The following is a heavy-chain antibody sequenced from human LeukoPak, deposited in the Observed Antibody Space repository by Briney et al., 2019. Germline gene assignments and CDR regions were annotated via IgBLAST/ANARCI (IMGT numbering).Heavy chain of an antibody. V-gene: IGHV4-34*01. J-gene: IGHJ3*02. CDR2: INHSGST. Sequence: SETLSLTCAVYGGSFCGYYWSWIRQPPGKGLEWIGEINHSGSTNYNPSLKSRVTISVDTSKNQFSLKLSSVTAADTAVYYCARPVAASGPLLRYFDWLPRSDAFDIWGQGTMVTVSS. D-gene: IGHD3-9*01. CDR1: GGSFCGYY. CDR3: ARPVAASGPLLRYFDWLPRSDAFDI.